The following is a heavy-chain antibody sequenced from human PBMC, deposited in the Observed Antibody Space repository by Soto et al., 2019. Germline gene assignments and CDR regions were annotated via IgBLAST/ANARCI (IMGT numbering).Heavy chain of an antibody. D-gene: IGHD2-21*02. CDR3: ARTTAYCGGDCYADAFDI. Sequence: ASVKVSCKASGYTFTGYNMHWVRQAPGQGPEWMGWLNPNSGGTSYAQKFQGRVTMIRDTSISTTYMEMSRLRSDDTAVYYCARTTAYCGGDCYADAFDIWGQGTMVTVSS. J-gene: IGHJ3*02. CDR2: LNPNSGGT. V-gene: IGHV1-2*02. CDR1: GYTFTGYN.